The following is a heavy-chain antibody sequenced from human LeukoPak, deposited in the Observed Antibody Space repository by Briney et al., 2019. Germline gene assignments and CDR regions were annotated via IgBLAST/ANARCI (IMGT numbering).Heavy chain of an antibody. CDR3: AKDSMWLLDKDGIDY. CDR2: IRYDGSNK. J-gene: IGHJ4*02. D-gene: IGHD5-12*01. Sequence: GGSLRLSCAASAFTFSSYGMHWVRQAPGKGLEWVAFIRYDGSNKYYADSVKGRFTISRDNSKNTLYLQMNSLRAEDTAVYYCAKDSMWLLDKDGIDYWGQGTLVTVSS. V-gene: IGHV3-30*02. CDR1: AFTFSSYG.